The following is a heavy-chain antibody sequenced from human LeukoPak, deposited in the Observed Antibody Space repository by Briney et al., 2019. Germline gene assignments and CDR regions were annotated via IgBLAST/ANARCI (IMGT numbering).Heavy chain of an antibody. CDR3: ARDAEAGYSSSWYISGYYYYYMDV. Sequence: SETLSLTCTVSGGSISGYYWSWIRQPAGKGLEWIGRIYTSGSTNYNPSLKSRVTMSVDTSKNQFSLKLSSVTAADTAVYYCARDAEAGYSSSWYISGYYYYYMDVWGKGTTVTVSS. V-gene: IGHV4-4*07. CDR2: IYTSGST. D-gene: IGHD6-13*01. CDR1: GGSISGYY. J-gene: IGHJ6*03.